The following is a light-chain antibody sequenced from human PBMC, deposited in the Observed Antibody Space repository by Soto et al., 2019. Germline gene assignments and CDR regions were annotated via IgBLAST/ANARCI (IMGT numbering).Light chain of an antibody. Sequence: ETVLTQSPGTLSLSPGERATLSCMAIQSVSSSYLAWYQQKPGQAPRLLIYGASTRATGIPDRFSGSGSGTDFSLTISRLEPEDFAVYYCLQFDISPLYTFGQGTKVDIK. CDR3: LQFDISPLYT. V-gene: IGKV3-20*01. CDR2: GAS. CDR1: QSVSSSY. J-gene: IGKJ2*01.